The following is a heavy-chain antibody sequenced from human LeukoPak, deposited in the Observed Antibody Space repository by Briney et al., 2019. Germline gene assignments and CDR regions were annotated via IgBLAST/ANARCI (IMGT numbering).Heavy chain of an antibody. CDR1: GGSISSGGYS. CDR2: IYHSGST. CDR3: ARGNYDSSGYYADAFDI. V-gene: IGHV4-30-2*01. D-gene: IGHD3-22*01. J-gene: IGHJ3*02. Sequence: ASETLSLTCAVSGGSISSGGYSWSWIRQPPGKGLEWIGYIYHSGSTYYNPSLKSRVTISVDRSKNQFSLKLSSVTAAGTAVYYCARGNYDSSGYYADAFDIWGQGTMVTVSS.